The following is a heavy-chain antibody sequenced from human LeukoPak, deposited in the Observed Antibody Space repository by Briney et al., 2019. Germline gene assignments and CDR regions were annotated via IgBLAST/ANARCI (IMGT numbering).Heavy chain of an antibody. CDR2: INHSGNT. CDR3: ARVVGLTGYSSSWYSGYYYYMDV. V-gene: IGHV4-34*01. CDR1: GGSFTSNY. Sequence: PSETLSLTCAVYGGSFTSNYWSWIRQPPGKGLEWIGEINHSGNTYYNPSLKSRVTISIDTSKNQFSLNLRSVTAADTAVYYCARVVGLTGYSSSWYSGYYYYMDVWGKGTTVTVSS. D-gene: IGHD6-13*01. J-gene: IGHJ6*03.